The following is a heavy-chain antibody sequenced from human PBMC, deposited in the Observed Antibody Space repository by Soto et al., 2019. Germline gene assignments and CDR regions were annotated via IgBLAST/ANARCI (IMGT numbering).Heavy chain of an antibody. Sequence: QVQLVESGGGVVQPGRSLRLSCAASGFTFSSYGMHWVRQAPGKGLEWVAVISYDGSNKYYADSVKGRFTISRDNSKNTLYLQMNSLRAEDTAMYYCAKGGVVSGSYHGGIDYRGQVTLVTVSS. V-gene: IGHV3-30*18. CDR1: GFTFSSYG. D-gene: IGHD1-26*01. J-gene: IGHJ4*02. CDR2: ISYDGSNK. CDR3: AKGGVVSGSYHGGIDY.